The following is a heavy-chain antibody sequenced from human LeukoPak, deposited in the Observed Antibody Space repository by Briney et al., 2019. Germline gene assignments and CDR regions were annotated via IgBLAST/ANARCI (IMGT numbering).Heavy chain of an antibody. D-gene: IGHD2-15*01. CDR1: GFTFSSYS. CDR2: ISSSGSTK. J-gene: IGHJ5*02. CDR3: AIEGYCSGGTCYTNWFDT. Sequence: GGSLRLSCAASGFTFSSYSMNWVRQAPGKGLEWVSYISSSGSTKYYADSVKGRFTISRDNAQNSLYLQMNSLRDEDTAVYYCAIEGYCSGGTCYTNWFDTWGQGTLVTVSS. V-gene: IGHV3-48*02.